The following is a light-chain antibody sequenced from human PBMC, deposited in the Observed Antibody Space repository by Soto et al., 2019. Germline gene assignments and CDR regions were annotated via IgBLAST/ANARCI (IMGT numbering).Light chain of an antibody. CDR1: QSVSNNY. V-gene: IGKV3-20*01. CDR3: QQYGSSGT. CDR2: GES. J-gene: IGKJ1*01. Sequence: ENVLTQSPGTLYLSPGERATLSCRASQSVSNNYLAWYQQKPGQSPRLLIYGESNRATGIPDRFSGSGSGTDFTLTISRLEPEDFAVYYCQQYGSSGTVGQGTKVDIK.